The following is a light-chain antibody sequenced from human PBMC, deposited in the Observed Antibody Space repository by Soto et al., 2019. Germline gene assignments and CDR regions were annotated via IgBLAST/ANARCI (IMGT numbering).Light chain of an antibody. CDR1: SSNIGAGYD. CDR2: VNT. Sequence: QSALTQPPSVSGAPGQRVTISCTGSSSNIGAGYDVHWYQQLPGTAPKLLIYVNTNRPSGVPGRFSGSKSGTSASLAITGLXAEDEADYYCQSYDSSLSGYVFGTGTKVTVL. V-gene: IGLV1-40*01. CDR3: QSYDSSLSGYV. J-gene: IGLJ1*01.